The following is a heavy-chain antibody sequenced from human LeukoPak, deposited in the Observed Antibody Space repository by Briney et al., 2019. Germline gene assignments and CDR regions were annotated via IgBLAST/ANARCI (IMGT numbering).Heavy chain of an antibody. CDR3: AKDSRSFDWLFFDY. Sequence: GGSLRLSCAASGFTFSSYGMHWVRQAPGKGLEWVAFIRYDGSNKYYADSVKGRFTISRDNSKNTLYLQMDSLRAEDTAVYYCAKDSRSFDWLFFDYWGQGTLVTVSS. V-gene: IGHV3-30*02. D-gene: IGHD3-9*01. CDR1: GFTFSSYG. CDR2: IRYDGSNK. J-gene: IGHJ4*02.